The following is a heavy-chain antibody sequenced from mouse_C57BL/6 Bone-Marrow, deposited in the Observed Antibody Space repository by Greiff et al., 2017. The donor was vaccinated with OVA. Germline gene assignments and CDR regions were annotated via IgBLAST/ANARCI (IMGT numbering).Heavy chain of an antibody. Sequence: EVKLMESGGGLVQPGGSLSLSCAASGFTFTDYYMSWVRQPPGKALEWLGFIRNKANGYTTEYSASVKGRFTISSDNSQSILDLQMNARRAEDSATDYCARAGYKGGLADWGQGTLVTVSA. CDR3: ARAGYKGGLAD. CDR2: IRNKANGYTT. V-gene: IGHV7-3*01. D-gene: IGHD3-1*01. CDR1: GFTFTDYY. J-gene: IGHJ3*01.